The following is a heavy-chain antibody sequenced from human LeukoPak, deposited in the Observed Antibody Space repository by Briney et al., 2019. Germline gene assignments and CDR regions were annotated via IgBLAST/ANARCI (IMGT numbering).Heavy chain of an antibody. CDR2: IYPGGST. J-gene: IGHJ4*02. CDR1: GFTVSDNH. CDR3: ASRPVADRV. V-gene: IGHV3-53*01. Sequence: GGSLRLSCAASGFTVSDNHMNWVRQAPRKGLEWVSLIYPGGSTHYADSVRGRFTISGDNSKNTVYLQMNNLRAEDTAVYFCASRPVADRVWGQGTLVTVSS. D-gene: IGHD2-2*01.